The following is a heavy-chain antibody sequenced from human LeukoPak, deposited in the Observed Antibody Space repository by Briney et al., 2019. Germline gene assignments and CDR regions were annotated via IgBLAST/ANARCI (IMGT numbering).Heavy chain of an antibody. V-gene: IGHV4-4*02. J-gene: IGHJ4*02. D-gene: IGHD3-22*01. CDR2: IYHTGST. CDR1: GGSISGSNW. Sequence: PSGTLSLTCAVSGGSISGSNWWCWVRQPPGKGLEWIGEIYHTGSTNYNPSLKSRVTISVDKSKNQLSLKLNSVTAADTAVYYCVGNGYYCLDSWGQGTLVTVSS. CDR3: VGNGYYCLDS.